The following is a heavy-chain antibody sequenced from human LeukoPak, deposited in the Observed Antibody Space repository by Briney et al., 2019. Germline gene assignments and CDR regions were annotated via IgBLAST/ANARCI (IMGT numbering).Heavy chain of an antibody. V-gene: IGHV4-39*01. CDR1: GDSISRIGYY. CDR3: AREKDYNYYIDV. J-gene: IGHJ6*03. Sequence: SETLSLTCSVSGDSISRIGYYWGWIRQPPGKGLQWIGSIYYRGSTYYSPSLKSRVSISVDTSKNQFSLKVSSVTAADTAVYYCAREKDYNYYIDVSGTGTTVTVSS. CDR2: IYYRGST.